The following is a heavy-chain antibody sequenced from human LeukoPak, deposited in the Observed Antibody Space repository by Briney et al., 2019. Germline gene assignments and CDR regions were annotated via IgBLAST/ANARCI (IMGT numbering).Heavy chain of an antibody. CDR3: ARDDGYYDSSGYYSQSSYGMDV. V-gene: IGHV3-9*01. D-gene: IGHD3-22*01. CDR1: GFTFDDYA. CDR2: ISWNSGSI. J-gene: IGHJ6*02. Sequence: SGGSLRLSCAASGFTFDDYAMHWVRQAPGKGLEWVSGISWNSGSIGYADSVKGRFTISRDNAKNSLYLQMNSLRAEDTAVYYCARDDGYYDSSGYYSQSSYGMDVWGQGTTVTVSS.